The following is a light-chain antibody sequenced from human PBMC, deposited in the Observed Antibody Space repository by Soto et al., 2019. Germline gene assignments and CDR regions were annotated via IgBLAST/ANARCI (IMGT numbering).Light chain of an antibody. J-gene: IGKJ5*01. CDR1: QSVSSSY. V-gene: IGKV3-20*01. Sequence: EIVLTRSPGTLSLSPGSRATLSCRASQSVSSSYLAWYQQNPGQAPRLLIYGASSRATGIPDRFSGSGSGTDFTLTISNLQSEDFAVYYCQQYNNWPPITFGQGTRLEIK. CDR2: GAS. CDR3: QQYNNWPPIT.